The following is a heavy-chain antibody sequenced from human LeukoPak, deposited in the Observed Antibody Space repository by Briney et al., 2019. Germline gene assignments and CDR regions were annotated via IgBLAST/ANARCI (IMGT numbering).Heavy chain of an antibody. J-gene: IGHJ4*02. D-gene: IGHD3-22*01. CDR1: GFTFSSCA. V-gene: IGHV3-23*01. CDR3: AKSSYYYDSSGYWY. CDR2: ISGSGGST. Sequence: GGSLRLSCAASGFTFSSCAMSWVRQAPGKGLEWVSAISGSGGSTYYADSVKGRFTISRDNSKNTLYLQMNSLRAEDTAVYYCAKSSYYYDSSGYWYWGQGTLVTVSS.